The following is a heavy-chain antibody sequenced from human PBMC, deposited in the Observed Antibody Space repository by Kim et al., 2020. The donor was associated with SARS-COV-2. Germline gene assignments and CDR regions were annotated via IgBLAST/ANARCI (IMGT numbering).Heavy chain of an antibody. V-gene: IGHV1-69*02. CDR3: ARSYYYGSGTLDY. J-gene: IGHJ4*02. Sequence: YAQKFQGRVTITADKSTSTGYMELSSLRSEDTAVYYCARSYYYGSGTLDYWGQGTLVTVSS. D-gene: IGHD3-10*01.